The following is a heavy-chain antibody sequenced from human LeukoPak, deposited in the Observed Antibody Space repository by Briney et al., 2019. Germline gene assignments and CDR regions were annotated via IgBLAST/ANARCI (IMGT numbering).Heavy chain of an antibody. CDR2: ISSSGSTI. CDR3: AERGITMTGGV. Sequence: PGGSLRLSCAAPGFTFSSSEMNWVRQAPGEGLGWVSYISSSGSTIYYADSVKGRFTISRDNAKNSLYLHINRLRDESTPVYICAERGITMTGGVWGKGTTVTISS. D-gene: IGHD3-10*02. J-gene: IGHJ6*04. V-gene: IGHV3-48*03. CDR1: GFTFSSSE.